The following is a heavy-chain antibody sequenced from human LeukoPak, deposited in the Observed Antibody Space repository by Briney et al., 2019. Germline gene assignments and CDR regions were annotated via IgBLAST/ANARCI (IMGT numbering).Heavy chain of an antibody. V-gene: IGHV4-34*01. CDR2: INHSGST. Sequence: SETLSLTCTVSGGSFSGYYWTWIRQPPGRGLEWIGEINHSGSTNYNPSLKSRVTISVVTSKSQFSLKLNSVTAADTAMYYCARGRDPYWGQGTLVTASS. CDR3: ARGRDPY. J-gene: IGHJ4*02. CDR1: GGSFSGYY. D-gene: IGHD5-24*01.